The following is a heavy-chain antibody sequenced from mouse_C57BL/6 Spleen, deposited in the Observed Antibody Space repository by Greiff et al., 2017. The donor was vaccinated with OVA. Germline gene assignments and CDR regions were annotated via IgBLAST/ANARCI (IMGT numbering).Heavy chain of an antibody. D-gene: IGHD2-1*01. J-gene: IGHJ1*03. CDR3: ARSPYGNYMYWYFDV. Sequence: VQLQQSGPELVKPGASVKISCKASGYAFSSSWMNWVKQRPGKGLEWIGRIYPGDGDTNYNGKFKGKATLTADKSSSTAYMQLSSLTSEDSAVYFCARSPYGNYMYWYFDVWGTGTTVTVSS. CDR1: GYAFSSSW. CDR2: IYPGDGDT. V-gene: IGHV1-82*01.